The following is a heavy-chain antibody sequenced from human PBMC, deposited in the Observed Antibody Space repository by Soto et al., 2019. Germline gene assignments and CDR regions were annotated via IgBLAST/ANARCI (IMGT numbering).Heavy chain of an antibody. Sequence: GGSLRLSCAASGFTFRSYSMNWVRQAPGKGLEWVSYISSSNRTINYADSVKGRFIISRDNAKNSLYLQMHSLRDEDTAVYYCARLLIAARPYYYYYGMDVWGQGTTVTVSS. CDR1: GFTFRSYS. CDR2: ISSSNRTI. J-gene: IGHJ6*02. D-gene: IGHD6-6*01. CDR3: ARLLIAARPYYYYYGMDV. V-gene: IGHV3-48*02.